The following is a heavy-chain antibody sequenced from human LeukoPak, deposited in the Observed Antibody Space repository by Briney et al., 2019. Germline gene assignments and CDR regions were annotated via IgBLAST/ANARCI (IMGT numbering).Heavy chain of an antibody. J-gene: IGHJ3*02. CDR2: IYYSGST. D-gene: IGHD4-17*01. Sequence: SETLSLTCTVSGGSISSGGYYWSWIRQHPGKGLEWIGYIYYSGSTCYNPSLKSRVTISVDTSKNQFSLKLSSVTAADTAVYYCARDRTVTTSDAFDIWGQGTMVTVSS. V-gene: IGHV4-31*03. CDR3: ARDRTVTTSDAFDI. CDR1: GGSISSGGYY.